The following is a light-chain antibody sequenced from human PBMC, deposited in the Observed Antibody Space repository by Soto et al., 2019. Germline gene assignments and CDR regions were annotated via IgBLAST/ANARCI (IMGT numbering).Light chain of an antibody. Sequence: EIVVTQSPASLSWSPGERATLSCMGSHPVGPPLAWYHQNPGHYPSLLVYDASSRAMVIPASFSGRGSASDFTLTTSGLDPADFTVYYCQHHSNCHPGIPVAGGTKV. CDR2: DAS. CDR3: QHHSNCHPGIP. CDR1: HPVGPP. J-gene: IGKJ4*01. V-gene: IGKV3-11*01.